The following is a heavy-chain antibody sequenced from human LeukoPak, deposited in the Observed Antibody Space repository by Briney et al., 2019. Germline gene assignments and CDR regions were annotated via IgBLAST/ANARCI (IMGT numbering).Heavy chain of an antibody. CDR2: INHSGST. CDR1: GGSFSGYY. CDR3: ARARRAIAAAGKLPNDAFDI. V-gene: IGHV4-34*01. Sequence: SETLSLTCAVYGGSFSGYYWSWIRQPPGKGLEWIGEINHSGSTNYNPSLKSRVTISVDTSKNQFSLKLSSVTAADTAVYYCARARRAIAAAGKLPNDAFDIWGQGTMVTVSS. J-gene: IGHJ3*02. D-gene: IGHD6-13*01.